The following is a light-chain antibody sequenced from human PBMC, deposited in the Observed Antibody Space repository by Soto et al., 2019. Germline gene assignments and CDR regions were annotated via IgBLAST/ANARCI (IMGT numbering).Light chain of an antibody. J-gene: IGKJ1*01. CDR2: AAS. CDR1: QGIRSD. Sequence: VAVRVKKNCRASQGIRSDLGWYQQKPGKAPKRLIYAASSLQSGVPSRFSGNGSGTECPLTITDLQPEDFATYYCLRHNSYPRWTFGQGTKVDIK. CDR3: LRHNSYPRWT. V-gene: IGKV1-17*02.